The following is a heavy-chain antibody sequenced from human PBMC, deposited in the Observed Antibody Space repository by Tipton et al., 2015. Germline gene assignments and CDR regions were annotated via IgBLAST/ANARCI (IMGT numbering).Heavy chain of an antibody. CDR3: ARVKAGYSGYVA. J-gene: IGHJ4*02. CDR1: GGSIDSYY. V-gene: IGHV4-59*01. CDR2: IYYSGST. Sequence: TLSLTCSVSGGSIDSYYWSWIRQPPGKGLDWIGYIYYSGSTNYNPSLKSRVSISVDTSKSQFFLKLNSVTAADTAVYYCARVKAGYSGYVAWGRGTLVTVSS. D-gene: IGHD5-12*01.